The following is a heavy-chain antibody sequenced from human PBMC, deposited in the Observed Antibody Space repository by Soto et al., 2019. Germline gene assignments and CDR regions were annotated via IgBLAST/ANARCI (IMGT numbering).Heavy chain of an antibody. CDR1: GFTFTSYG. CDR2: IIANDATT. Sequence: GASVKVSCKASGFTFTSYGISWVRQAPGQGLEWMGGIIANDATTNYAQPFQGRLTITTDESTSTAYMELSSLRSEDTAVYYCARDSSSGWLGYFDYWGQGTLVTVPS. CDR3: ARDSSSGWLGYFDY. D-gene: IGHD6-19*01. V-gene: IGHV1-18*01. J-gene: IGHJ4*02.